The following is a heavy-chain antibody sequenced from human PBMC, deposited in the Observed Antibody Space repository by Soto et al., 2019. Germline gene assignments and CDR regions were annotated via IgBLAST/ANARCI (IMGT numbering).Heavy chain of an antibody. Sequence: GASVKVSCKSSGYTFNSYYMYWVRQAPGQGLEWMGIINPSGGSTSYAQKFQGRVTMTRDTSTSTVYMELSSLRSEDTAVYYCARDPGQQLVHYFDYWGQGTLVTVSS. CDR1: GYTFNSYY. CDR2: INPSGGST. D-gene: IGHD6-13*01. CDR3: ARDPGQQLVHYFDY. J-gene: IGHJ4*02. V-gene: IGHV1-46*02.